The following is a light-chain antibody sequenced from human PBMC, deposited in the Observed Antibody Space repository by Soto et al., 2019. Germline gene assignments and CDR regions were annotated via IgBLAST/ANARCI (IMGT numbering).Light chain of an antibody. CDR3: QQYGSSGT. CDR1: QSVGSY. Sequence: DIVMTQPPATLSVSPGERATLSCRASQSVGSYLAWYQHKPGQAPRLLISDASNRATGIPDRFSGSGSGTDFTLTISRLEPEDFAVYYCQQYGSSGTFGQGTKVDI. CDR2: DAS. V-gene: IGKV3-20*01. J-gene: IGKJ1*01.